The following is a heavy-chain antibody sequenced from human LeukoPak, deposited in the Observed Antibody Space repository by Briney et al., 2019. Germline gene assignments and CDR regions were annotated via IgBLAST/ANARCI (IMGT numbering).Heavy chain of an antibody. J-gene: IGHJ4*02. D-gene: IGHD5-18*01. CDR1: GYSISSGYY. CDR2: IYHSGST. V-gene: IGHV4-38-2*02. Sequence: SETLSLTCTVSGYSISSGYYWGWIRQPPGKGLEWIGSIYHSGSTYYNPSLKSRVTISVDRSKNQFSLKLSSVTAADTAVYYCARWGIQLWPRGYWGQGTLVTVSS. CDR3: ARWGIQLWPRGY.